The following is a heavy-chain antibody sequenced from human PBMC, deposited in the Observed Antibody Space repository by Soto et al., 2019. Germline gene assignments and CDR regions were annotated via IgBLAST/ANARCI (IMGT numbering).Heavy chain of an antibody. V-gene: IGHV3-23*01. Sequence: GGSLRLSCTGSGFIFKDYAMTWVRQGPGKGLEWVSTMSESGDVVSYRDSVKGRFTMSRDMSNSTLFLQMNGLRAEDTAMYYCAKKLYSGTYYDLESWGPGTLVTVSS. CDR3: AKKLYSGTYYDLES. CDR2: MSESGDVV. J-gene: IGHJ1*01. D-gene: IGHD1-26*01. CDR1: GFIFKDYA.